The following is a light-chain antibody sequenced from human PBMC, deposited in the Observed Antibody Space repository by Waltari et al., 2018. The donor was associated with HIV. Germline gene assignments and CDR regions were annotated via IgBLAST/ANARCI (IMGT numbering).Light chain of an antibody. Sequence: QSVLTQPPSVSGAPGQRVTISCTGSSSTIGAGYDVHWYQQLPGTAPKLLIYGNSNRPSGVPDRFSGAKSGTSASRAITGLLAEDEADYYCQSYDSSLSVWVFGGGTKLTVL. CDR1: SSTIGAGYD. CDR2: GNS. J-gene: IGLJ3*02. CDR3: QSYDSSLSVWV. V-gene: IGLV1-40*01.